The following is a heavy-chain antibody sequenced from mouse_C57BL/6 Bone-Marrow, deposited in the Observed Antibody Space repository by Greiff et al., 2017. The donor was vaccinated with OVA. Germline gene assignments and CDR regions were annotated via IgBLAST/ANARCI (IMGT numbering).Heavy chain of an antibody. J-gene: IGHJ3*01. CDR2: IDPENGDT. Sequence: VQLQQSGAELVRPGASVKLSCTASGFNIKDDYMHWVKQRPEQGLEWIGWIDPENGDTEYASKFQGKATITADTSSNTAYLQLSSLTSEDTAVYYCTTDDGPPWFADWGQGTLVTVSA. D-gene: IGHD2-3*01. V-gene: IGHV14-4*01. CDR1: GFNIKDDY. CDR3: TTDDGPPWFAD.